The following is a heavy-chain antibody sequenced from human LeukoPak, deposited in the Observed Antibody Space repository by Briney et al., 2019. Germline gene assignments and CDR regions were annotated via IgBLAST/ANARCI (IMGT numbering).Heavy chain of an antibody. Sequence: GGSLRLSCAASGFTFSSYNMNWVRQAPGKGPEWVSSITSSSSYIYYADSVKGRFTISRDNAKNSLYLQMDSLTPEDTAVYYCARVRFGGSHSHPGEFDYWGQGTLVTVSS. J-gene: IGHJ4*02. CDR1: GFTFSSYN. CDR2: ITSSSSYI. CDR3: ARVRFGGSHSHPGEFDY. V-gene: IGHV3-21*06. D-gene: IGHD1-26*01.